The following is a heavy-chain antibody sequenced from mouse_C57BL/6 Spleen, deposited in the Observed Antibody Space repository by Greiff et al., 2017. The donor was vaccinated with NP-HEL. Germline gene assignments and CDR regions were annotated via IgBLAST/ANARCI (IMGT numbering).Heavy chain of an antibody. CDR2: IDTSDSET. D-gene: IGHD4-1*01. J-gene: IGHJ2*01. CDR1: GYPSPRYL. CDR3: ARSPNWGGYYFDY. V-gene: IGHV1-52*01. Sequence: LVRPGSSVKLSCKPSGYPSPRYLPPLLPPLPLPFLDLICNIDTSDSETHYNQKFKDKATLTVDKSSSTAYMQLSSLTSEDSAVYYCARSPNWGGYYFDYWGQGTTLTVSS.